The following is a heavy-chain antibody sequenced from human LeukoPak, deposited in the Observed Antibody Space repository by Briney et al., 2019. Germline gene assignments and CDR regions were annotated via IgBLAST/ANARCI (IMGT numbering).Heavy chain of an antibody. CDR3: ARNADDSSSYPYFDY. CDR1: GGSISNYY. J-gene: IGHJ4*02. Sequence: SETLSRTCTVSGGSISNYYWSWIRQPPGKELEWIGYIYHSGSTNYNPSLKSRVTISQDTSKNQFSLKLSSVTAADTAVYYCARNADDSSSYPYFDYWGQGTLVTVSS. V-gene: IGHV4-59*01. D-gene: IGHD3-22*01. CDR2: IYHSGST.